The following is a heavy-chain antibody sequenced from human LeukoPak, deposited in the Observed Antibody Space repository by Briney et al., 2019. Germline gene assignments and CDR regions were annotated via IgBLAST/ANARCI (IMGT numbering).Heavy chain of an antibody. V-gene: IGHV6-1*01. D-gene: IGHD6-13*01. Sequence: SQTLSLTCALSGDIFSSNSAAWNWIRQSPSRGLEWLGRTYYRSKWYNDYAVSVKSRITINPDTSKNQFSLQLNSVTPEDTAVYYCARSEKEQLGIYYHYYMDVWGKGTTVTVSS. J-gene: IGHJ6*03. CDR3: ARSEKEQLGIYYHYYMDV. CDR2: TYYRSKWYN. CDR1: GDIFSSNSAA.